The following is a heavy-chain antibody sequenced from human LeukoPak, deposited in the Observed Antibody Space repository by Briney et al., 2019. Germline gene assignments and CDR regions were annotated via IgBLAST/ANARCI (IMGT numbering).Heavy chain of an antibody. V-gene: IGHV1-18*01. J-gene: IGHJ4*02. CDR2: ISAYNGNT. D-gene: IGHD3-22*01. CDR1: GYTFTSYG. Sequence: GASVKVSFKASGYTFTSYGISWVRQAPGQGLEWMGWISAYNGNTNYAQKLQGRVTMTTDTSTSTAYMELRSVRSDDTAVYYCARVRGYYDSSGYYYAGWGQGTLVTVPS. CDR3: ARVRGYYDSSGYYYAG.